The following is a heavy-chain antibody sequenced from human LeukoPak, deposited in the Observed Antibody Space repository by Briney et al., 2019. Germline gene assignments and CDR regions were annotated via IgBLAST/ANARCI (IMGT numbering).Heavy chain of an antibody. CDR1: GGSISSYY. CDR3: ARALYYYGSGKEYYFDY. Sequence: SETLSLTCTVSGGSISSYYWSWIRQPPGKGLEWIGYIYYSGSTNYNPSLKSRATISVDTSKNQFSLKLSSVTAADTAVYYCARALYYYGSGKEYYFDYWGQGTLVTVSS. J-gene: IGHJ4*02. V-gene: IGHV4-59*01. D-gene: IGHD3-10*01. CDR2: IYYSGST.